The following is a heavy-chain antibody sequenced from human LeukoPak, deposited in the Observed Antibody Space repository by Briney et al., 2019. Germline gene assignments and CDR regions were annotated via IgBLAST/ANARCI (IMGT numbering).Heavy chain of an antibody. CDR1: GGSISGGDYS. V-gene: IGHV4-30-4*01. J-gene: IGHJ4*02. D-gene: IGHD3-22*01. Sequence: SQTLSLTCAVSGGSISGGDYSWSWIRQPPGKGLEWIGYIYYSGSTYYNPSLKSRVTISVDTSKNQFSLKLSSVTAADTAVYYCARARAVGYYDSSGYFEDYWGQGTLVTVSS. CDR3: ARARAVGYYDSSGYFEDY. CDR2: IYYSGST.